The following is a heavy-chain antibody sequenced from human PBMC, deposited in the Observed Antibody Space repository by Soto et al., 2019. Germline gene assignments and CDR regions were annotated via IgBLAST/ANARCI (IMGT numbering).Heavy chain of an antibody. CDR2: ISSDSSTL. D-gene: IGHD2-2*01. J-gene: IGHJ4*02. CDR3: ARERYCSSTSCYFFDY. V-gene: IGHV3-48*01. Sequence: GGSLRLSCAASGFTFSNYDMNWVRQAPGKGLEWVSYISSDSSTLYYADSVKGRFTISRDYAKNSLYLQMNSLRAEDTVVFYCARERYCSSTSCYFFDYWGLGTLVTVSS. CDR1: GFTFSNYD.